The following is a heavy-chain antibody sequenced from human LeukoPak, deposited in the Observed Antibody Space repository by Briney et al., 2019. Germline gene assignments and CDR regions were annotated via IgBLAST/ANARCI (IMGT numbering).Heavy chain of an antibody. CDR2: IYYSGTT. J-gene: IGHJ4*02. Sequence: PSETLSLTCTVSGGSISNYYWNWIRQPPGKGLEWIGYIYYSGTTNYNPSLKSRVSMSVDTSKNQFSLKLSSVTAADTAVYYCARDGYSGYDGLWGQGTLVTVSS. V-gene: IGHV4-59*01. D-gene: IGHD5-12*01. CDR3: ARDGYSGYDGL. CDR1: GGSISNYY.